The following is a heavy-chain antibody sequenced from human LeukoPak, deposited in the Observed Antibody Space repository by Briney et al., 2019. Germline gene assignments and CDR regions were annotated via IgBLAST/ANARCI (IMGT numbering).Heavy chain of an antibody. Sequence: PSETLSLTCAVYGGSFSGYYWSWIRQPPGKGLEWIAEINHGGSTKCNPSLKSRVTISLDTSKNQFSLKLTSVTAADTAVYCCVRHGNTLGSGTNFDNWGQGTLVTVSS. D-gene: IGHD3-10*01. J-gene: IGHJ4*02. V-gene: IGHV4-34*01. CDR2: INHGGST. CDR1: GGSFSGYY. CDR3: VRHGNTLGSGTNFDN.